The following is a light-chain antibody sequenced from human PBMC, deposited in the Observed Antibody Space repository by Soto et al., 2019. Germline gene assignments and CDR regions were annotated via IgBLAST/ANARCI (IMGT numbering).Light chain of an antibody. J-gene: IGKJ1*01. V-gene: IGKV1-39*01. CDR3: QQSYSTPL. Sequence: DIQMTQSPSSLSASVVDRVTITCRASQSISSYLNWYQHKPGNAPKLLISAASSLQSGVPSRFGGSGSGTDFTLTISSLQPEDFATYYCQQSYSTPLFGQGTKVDIK. CDR1: QSISSY. CDR2: AAS.